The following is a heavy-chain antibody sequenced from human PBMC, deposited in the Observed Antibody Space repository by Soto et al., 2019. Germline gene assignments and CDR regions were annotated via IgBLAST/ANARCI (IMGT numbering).Heavy chain of an antibody. CDR3: ARDQTDSGGYSDS. D-gene: IGHD3-22*01. CDR2: IWNDGSNE. CDR1: GFTVSSYG. Sequence: GSLRLSCEASGFTVSSYGMHWVRQAPGKGLEWVAIIWNDGSNEYYADSVKGRFTISRDNSKNTLYLQVSNLRAEDTAVYFCARDQTDSGGYSDSWGQGTLVTVSS. V-gene: IGHV3-33*01. J-gene: IGHJ4*02.